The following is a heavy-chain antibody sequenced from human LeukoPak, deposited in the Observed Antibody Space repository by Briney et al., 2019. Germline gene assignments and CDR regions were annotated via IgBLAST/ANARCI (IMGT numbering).Heavy chain of an antibody. Sequence: PGGSLRLSCTASGFSFGYYWMTWVRQAPGKGLEWVANIREDGKVIHYVDSVSGRFTISRDNAKNSLYLQMNSLRAEDTAVYYCARDPGSGYFLWGQGTTVTVSS. CDR1: GFSFGYYW. V-gene: IGHV3-7*01. D-gene: IGHD3-3*01. CDR3: ARDPGSGYFL. J-gene: IGHJ6*02. CDR2: IREDGKVI.